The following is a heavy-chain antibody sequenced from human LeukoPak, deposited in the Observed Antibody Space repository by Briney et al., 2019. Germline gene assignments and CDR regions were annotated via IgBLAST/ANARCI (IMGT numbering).Heavy chain of an antibody. D-gene: IGHD6-13*01. J-gene: IGHJ5*01. CDR1: GYTFTEYY. CDR3: ARDIAPSGSWWFDS. V-gene: IGHV1-2*02. Sequence: DSVKVSCKASGYTFTEYYIHWLRQAPGQGLELMGWVTPSTGKIHYAQNFQGRVTMSRDTSISTAYMQLGRLKSDDTAVYYCARDIAPSGSWWFDSWGQGTLVTVSS. CDR2: VTPSTGKI.